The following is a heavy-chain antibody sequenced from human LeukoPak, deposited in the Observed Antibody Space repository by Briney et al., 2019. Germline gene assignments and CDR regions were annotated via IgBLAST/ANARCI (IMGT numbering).Heavy chain of an antibody. CDR3: ARGVVPAAMSHFDY. CDR2: IYTSGST. D-gene: IGHD2-2*01. Sequence: SETLSLTCTVSGGSISIYYWSWIRQPAGKGLEWIGRIYTSGSTNYNPSLKSRVTISVDKSKNQFSLKLSSVTAADTAVYYCARGVVPAAMSHFDYWGQGTLVTVSS. CDR1: GGSISIYY. J-gene: IGHJ4*02. V-gene: IGHV4-4*07.